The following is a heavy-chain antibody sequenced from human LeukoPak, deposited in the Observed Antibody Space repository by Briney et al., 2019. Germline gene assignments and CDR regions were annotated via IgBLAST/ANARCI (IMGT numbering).Heavy chain of an antibody. CDR2: INPNSGGT. CDR3: ARGPLPNWATYYFDH. V-gene: IGHV1-2*02. Sequence: GASVKVSCEXSGYTFTGDYMHWVRQAPGQGLEWMGWINPNSGGTNYSQKFQGRVTMTRDTSISTAYMELSRLRSDDTAVYYCARGPLPNWATYYFDHWGQGTLVTVSS. D-gene: IGHD7-27*01. CDR1: GYTFTGDY. J-gene: IGHJ4*02.